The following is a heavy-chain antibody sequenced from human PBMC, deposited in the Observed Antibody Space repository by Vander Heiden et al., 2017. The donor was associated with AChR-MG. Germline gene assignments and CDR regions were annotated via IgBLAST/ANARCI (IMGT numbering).Heavy chain of an antibody. Sequence: QVQLVESGGGVVQPGRSLRLSCAASGFTFSSYAMHWVRQAPGKGLEWVAVISYDGSNKYYADSVKGRFTISRDNSKNTLYLQMNSLRAEDTAVYYCARERVAVSTGYFDLWGRGTLVTVSS. CDR2: ISYDGSNK. J-gene: IGHJ2*01. D-gene: IGHD6-19*01. V-gene: IGHV3-30-3*01. CDR3: ARERVAVSTGYFDL. CDR1: GFTFSSYA.